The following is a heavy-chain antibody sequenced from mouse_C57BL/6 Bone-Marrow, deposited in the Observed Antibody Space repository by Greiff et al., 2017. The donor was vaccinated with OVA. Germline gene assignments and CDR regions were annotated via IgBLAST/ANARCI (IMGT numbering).Heavy chain of an antibody. V-gene: IGHV1-5*01. CDR3: TGLWLRPLYYFDY. D-gene: IGHD2-2*01. Sequence: VQLKQSGTVLARPGASVKMSCKTSGYTFTSYWMHWVKQRPGQGLEWIGAIYPGNSDTSYNQKFKGKAKLTAVTSASTAYMELSSLTNEDSAVYYCTGLWLRPLYYFDYWGQGTTLTVSS. CDR1: GYTFTSYW. J-gene: IGHJ2*01. CDR2: IYPGNSDT.